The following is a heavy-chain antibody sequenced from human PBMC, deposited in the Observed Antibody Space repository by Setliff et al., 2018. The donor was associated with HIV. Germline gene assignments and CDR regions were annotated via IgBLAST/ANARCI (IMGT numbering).Heavy chain of an antibody. CDR1: GFTFTSYW. V-gene: IGHV3-23*01. D-gene: IGHD3-10*01. Sequence: GGSLRLSCAASGFTFTSYWMTWVRQAPGKGLEWVSSLSGSGGSTYYADSVKGRFTISRDNSKNTLYLRMNSLRAEDTAVYYCAQAQTSVSGSYYQYLQHWGQGTLVTVSS. CDR2: LSGSGGST. J-gene: IGHJ1*01. CDR3: AQAQTSVSGSYYQYLQH.